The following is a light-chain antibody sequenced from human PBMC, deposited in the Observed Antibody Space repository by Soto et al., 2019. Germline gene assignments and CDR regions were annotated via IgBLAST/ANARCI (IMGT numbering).Light chain of an antibody. J-gene: IGLJ2*01. CDR1: SSDVGLYNY. CDR3: SSYTSDTTHVV. CDR2: DVN. V-gene: IGLV2-14*03. Sequence: QSALTQPASVSGPPGQSITISCTGSSSDVGLYNYVSWYQQHPGKAPKLMIYDVNDRPSGVSDRFSGSKSGNTASLTISGLQADDEADYFCSSYTSDTTHVVFGGGTKLTVL.